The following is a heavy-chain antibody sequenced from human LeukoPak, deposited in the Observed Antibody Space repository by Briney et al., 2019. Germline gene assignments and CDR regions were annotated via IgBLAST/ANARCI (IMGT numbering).Heavy chain of an antibody. CDR1: GYTFTSHG. Sequence: GASVKVSCKASGYTFTSHGISWVRQAPGQGLEWMGWISTYNGNTNYAQKLQGRVTMTTDTSTSTAYMELRSLRSDDTAVYYCATSYSSGWYYFDYWGQGTLVTVSS. CDR3: ATSYSSGWYYFDY. V-gene: IGHV1-18*01. D-gene: IGHD6-19*01. J-gene: IGHJ4*02. CDR2: ISTYNGNT.